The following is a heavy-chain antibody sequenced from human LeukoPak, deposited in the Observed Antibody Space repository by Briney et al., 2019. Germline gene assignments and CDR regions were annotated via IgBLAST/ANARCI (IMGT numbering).Heavy chain of an antibody. CDR3: AKDAMSKGGAFDI. D-gene: IGHD2-2*01. Sequence: PGGSLRLSCAASGFTFSSYGMHWVRQAPGKGLEGVAFIRYDGSNKYYADSVKGRFTISRDNSKNTLYLQMNSPRAEDTAVYYCAKDAMSKGGAFDIWGQGTMVTVSS. V-gene: IGHV3-30*02. CDR2: IRYDGSNK. J-gene: IGHJ3*02. CDR1: GFTFSSYG.